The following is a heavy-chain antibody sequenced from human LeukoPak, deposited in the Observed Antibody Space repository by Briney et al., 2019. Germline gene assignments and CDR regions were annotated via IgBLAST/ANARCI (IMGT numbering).Heavy chain of an antibody. CDR2: IIPIFGTA. Sequence: SVKVSCKASGGTFSSYAISWVRQAPGQGLEWMGGIIPIFGTANYAQKFQGRVTITADESTSTAYMELSSLRSEDTAVYYCARGDLEMATIGYNWFDPWGQETLVTVSS. CDR3: ARGDLEMATIGYNWFDP. CDR1: GGTFSSYA. J-gene: IGHJ5*02. V-gene: IGHV1-69*01. D-gene: IGHD5-24*01.